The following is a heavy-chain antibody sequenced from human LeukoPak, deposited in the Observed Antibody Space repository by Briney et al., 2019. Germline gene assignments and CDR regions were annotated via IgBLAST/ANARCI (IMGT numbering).Heavy chain of an antibody. J-gene: IGHJ4*02. CDR1: GFTFSSYA. CDR2: ISGSGGST. CDR3: AKTRSVGYSSGWSFGYFDY. Sequence: GGSLRLSCAASGFTFSSYAMSWVRQAPGKGLEWVSAISGSGGSTYYADSVKGRFTISRDNSKNTLYLQMNSLRAEDTAVYYCAKTRSVGYSSGWSFGYFDYWGQGTLVTVSS. D-gene: IGHD6-19*01. V-gene: IGHV3-23*01.